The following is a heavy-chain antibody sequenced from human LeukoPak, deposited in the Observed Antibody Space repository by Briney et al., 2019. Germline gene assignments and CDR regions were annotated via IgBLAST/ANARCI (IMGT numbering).Heavy chain of an antibody. D-gene: IGHD5-24*01. V-gene: IGHV4-39*01. CDR3: ARQVPGGYNLYYFDY. CDR1: GGSISSSSYY. J-gene: IGHJ4*02. Sequence: SETLSLTCTVSGGSISSSSYYWGWIRQPPGKGLEWIGKINHSGSTNYNPSLKSRVTISVDTSKNQFSLKLSSVTAADTAVYYCARQVPGGYNLYYFDYWGQGTLVTVSS. CDR2: INHSGST.